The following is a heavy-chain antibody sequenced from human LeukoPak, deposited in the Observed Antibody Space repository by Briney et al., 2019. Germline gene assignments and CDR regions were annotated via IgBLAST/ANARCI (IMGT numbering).Heavy chain of an antibody. Sequence: GGSLRLSCAASGFTLSSYSMSWVRQAPGKGLEGVSSISSGSHYIHYADSMKGRFTIPRVNAKNSLYLQMRSLRAEDKDVYYCARVPYYDILTESSMDVWGKGTTVTISS. CDR3: ARVPYYDILTESSMDV. V-gene: IGHV3-21*01. J-gene: IGHJ6*04. CDR2: ISSGSHYI. CDR1: GFTLSSYS. D-gene: IGHD3-9*01.